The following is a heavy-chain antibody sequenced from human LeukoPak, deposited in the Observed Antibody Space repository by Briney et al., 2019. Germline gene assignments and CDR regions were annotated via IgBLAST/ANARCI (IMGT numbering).Heavy chain of an antibody. D-gene: IGHD4-17*01. V-gene: IGHV4-39*07. Sequence: PSETLSLTCTVSGGSISSSTYYWGWIRQPPGKGLDWIGTIYYSGSTYYNPSLKSRVTISVDTSKNQFSLKLNSVTAADTAVYYCARDLRPSGDHANWGQGTLVTVSS. CDR2: IYYSGST. CDR3: ARDLRPSGDHAN. J-gene: IGHJ4*02. CDR1: GGSISSSTYY.